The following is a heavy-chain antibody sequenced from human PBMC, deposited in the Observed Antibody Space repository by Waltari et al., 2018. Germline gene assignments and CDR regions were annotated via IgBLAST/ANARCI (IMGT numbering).Heavy chain of an antibody. CDR1: GYSISSGYY. V-gene: IGHV4-38-2*01. J-gene: IGHJ5*02. Sequence: QVQLQESGPGLVKPSETLSLTCAVSGYSISSGYYWGWIRQPPGKGLEWIGSIYHSGSTDYNPSLKSRVTISVDTSKNQFSRKLSSVTAADTAVYYWAKAGGYSGYDLNWFDPWGQGTLVTVSS. D-gene: IGHD5-12*01. CDR2: IYHSGST. CDR3: AKAGGYSGYDLNWFDP.